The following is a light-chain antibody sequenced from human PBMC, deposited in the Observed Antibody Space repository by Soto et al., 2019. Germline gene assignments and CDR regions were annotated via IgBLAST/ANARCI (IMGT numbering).Light chain of an antibody. J-gene: IGKJ1*01. V-gene: IGKV3-11*01. Sequence: EVVLTQSPATLSLSPGERATLSCRASQNVRTFLDWYQQKPGQAPRLLIYGASNRATGIPARFSGSGSGTDFTLTIRSLEPEDFAVSYCQQHSPWPPWTFGQGTRVEIQ. CDR3: QQHSPWPPWT. CDR1: QNVRTF. CDR2: GAS.